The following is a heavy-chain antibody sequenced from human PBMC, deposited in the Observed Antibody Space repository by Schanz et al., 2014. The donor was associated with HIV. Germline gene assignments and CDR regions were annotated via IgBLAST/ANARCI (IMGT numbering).Heavy chain of an antibody. J-gene: IGHJ2*01. V-gene: IGHV3-74*01. CDR1: GFSFSDFG. CDR3: ARESNGAFDL. CDR2: INALGTTT. Sequence: EVQLLESGGGLLQPGGSLRLSCAASGFSFSDFGMHWVRQAPGKGLEWVSRINALGTTTAYADSVKGRFAISRDNAKRTLYLQMNSLRAEESAVFYCARESNGAFDLWGRGTLVTVSS.